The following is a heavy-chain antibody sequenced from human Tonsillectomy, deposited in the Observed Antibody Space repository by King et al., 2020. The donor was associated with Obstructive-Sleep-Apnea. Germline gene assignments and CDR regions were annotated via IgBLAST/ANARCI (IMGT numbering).Heavy chain of an antibody. D-gene: IGHD6-25*01. J-gene: IGHJ4*02. CDR3: AREVRGEQRLAADNFDY. V-gene: IGHV1-2*02. Sequence: QLVQSGAEVKKPGASVKVSCKASGYTFTDYYMHWVRQAPGQGLEWMGWINPNSGGPNCAQKFQGRVTLTRDTSINTAYMEVTRLTSDDTAIYYCAREVRGEQRLAADNFDYWGQGTLVTVSS. CDR2: INPNSGGP. CDR1: GYTFTDYY.